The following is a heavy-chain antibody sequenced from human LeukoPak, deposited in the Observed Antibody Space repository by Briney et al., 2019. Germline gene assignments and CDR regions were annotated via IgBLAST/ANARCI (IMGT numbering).Heavy chain of an antibody. Sequence: SSETLSLTCTVSGDSISSHYWGWLRQPPGKGLEWIAYLYGNMRTKDNPSLKGRVTLSADTSKNQHSLRLSSVTAADMAVYYCATIKRGDVYGYFDFWGQGILVTVSS. J-gene: IGHJ4*02. D-gene: IGHD5-18*01. V-gene: IGHV4-59*11. CDR1: GDSISSHY. CDR3: ATIKRGDVYGYFDF. CDR2: LYGNMRT.